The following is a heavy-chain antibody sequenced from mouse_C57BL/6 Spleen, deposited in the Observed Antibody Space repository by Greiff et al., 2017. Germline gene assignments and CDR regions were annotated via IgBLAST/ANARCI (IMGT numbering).Heavy chain of an antibody. Sequence: EVQRVESGGGLVKPGGSLKLSCAASGFTFSDYGMHWVRQAPEKGLEWVAYISSGSSTTYYADTVKGRFTVSRDNAKNTLFLQMTSLRSEDTAMYYCARGSDYYAMDYWGQGTSVTVSS. CDR2: ISSGSSTT. CDR3: ARGSDYYAMDY. CDR1: GFTFSDYG. J-gene: IGHJ4*01. V-gene: IGHV5-17*01.